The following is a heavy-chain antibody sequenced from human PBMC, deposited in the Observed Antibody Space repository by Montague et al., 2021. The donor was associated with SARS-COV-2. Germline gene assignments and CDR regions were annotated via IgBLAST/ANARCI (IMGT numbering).Heavy chain of an antibody. V-gene: IGHV4-59*01. D-gene: IGHD5-12*01. CDR2: RFYSGTT. CDR1: GESMDHYY. CDR3: ARGQRGFPF. J-gene: IGHJ4*02. Sequence: SETLSLTCSVSGESMDHYYWSWIRQPPGQEPETIGYRFYSGTTGYNPSLRSRVSISIDMSNYQFSLQLTSLTSADTAVYYCARGQRGFPFWGQGKLVTVSS.